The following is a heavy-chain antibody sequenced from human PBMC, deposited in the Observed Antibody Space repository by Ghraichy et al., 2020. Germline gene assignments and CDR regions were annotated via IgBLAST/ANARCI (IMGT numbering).Heavy chain of an antibody. CDR2: ISSSGSTI. CDR3: ARGYSYGCDPDY. J-gene: IGHJ4*02. CDR1: GFTFSDYC. V-gene: IGHV3-11*01. Sequence: GGSLRLSCVVSGFTFSDYCMSWIRQAPGKGLEWVSYISSSGSTIYYADSVKGRFTISRDNAKNSLYLQMNSLRAEDTAVYYCARGYSYGCDPDYWGQGTLVTVSS. D-gene: IGHD5-18*01.